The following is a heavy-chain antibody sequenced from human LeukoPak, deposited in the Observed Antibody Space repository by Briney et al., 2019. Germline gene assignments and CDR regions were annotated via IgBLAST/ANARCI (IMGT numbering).Heavy chain of an antibody. Sequence: PGGSLRLSCAASGFSVSSNYMTWVRQAPGKGLEWVSIIYSGGSTYYADSIKGRFTISRDNSKNTVYLQLNSLRTEDTAMYYCARDFRVGTPPTWGQGTLVTVSS. CDR1: GFSVSSNY. CDR3: ARDFRVGTPPT. V-gene: IGHV3-53*01. D-gene: IGHD4-23*01. CDR2: IYSGGST. J-gene: IGHJ5*02.